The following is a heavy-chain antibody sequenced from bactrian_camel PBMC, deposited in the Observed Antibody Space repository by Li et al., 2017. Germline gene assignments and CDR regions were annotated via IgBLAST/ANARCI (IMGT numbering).Heavy chain of an antibody. CDR1: GFTFGSYW. CDR3: AKSSLPSE. CDR2: INSVGGNT. J-gene: IGHJ4*01. V-gene: IGHV3S1*01. D-gene: IGHD3*01. Sequence: VESGGGLVQPGGSLRLSCAASGFTFGSYWMYWVRQAPGKGLEWVSTINSVGGNTYYADSVKGRFTISKDNAKNTVYLQLNSLKTEDTAMYYCAKSSLPSEWGQGTQVTVS.